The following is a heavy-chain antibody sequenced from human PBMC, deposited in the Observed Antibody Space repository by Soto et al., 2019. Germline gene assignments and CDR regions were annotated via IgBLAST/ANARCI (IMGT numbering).Heavy chain of an antibody. V-gene: IGHV1-18*01. CDR2: IGAYNCNT. Sequence: QVQLVQSGAEVKKPGASVKVSCKASGYTFTNYGLSWVRQAPGPGLEWMGWIGAYNCNTKFAQKFQGRVTITTDTSTSTAYMELRSLSSYDTAVYYCARGDHDDSRGYYPGDYWGQGTLVTVAS. D-gene: IGHD3-22*01. CDR1: GYTFTNYG. J-gene: IGHJ4*02. CDR3: ARGDHDDSRGYYPGDY.